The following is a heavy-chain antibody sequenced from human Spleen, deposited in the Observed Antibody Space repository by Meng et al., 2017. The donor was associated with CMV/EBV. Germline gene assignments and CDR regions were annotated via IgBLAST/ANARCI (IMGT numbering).Heavy chain of an antibody. V-gene: IGHV3-74*01. CDR1: GVTFNSYW. D-gene: IGHD4-17*01. CDR3: ARETYGDYALDY. CDR2: INSDGSGT. Sequence: GGSLRLSCAASGVTFNSYWMYWVRQVPGKGLVWVSRINSDGSGTSYSDSVKGRFTISRDNAKSTLYLQMNSLRAEDTAVYYCARETYGDYALDYWGQGTLVTVFS. J-gene: IGHJ4*02.